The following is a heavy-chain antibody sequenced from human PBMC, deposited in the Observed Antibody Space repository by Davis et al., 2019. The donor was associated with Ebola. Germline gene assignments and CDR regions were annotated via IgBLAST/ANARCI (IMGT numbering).Heavy chain of an antibody. CDR3: ARERIMTTVTTALGY. CDR2: IIPIFGTA. V-gene: IGHV1-69*13. Sequence: PVKVSCKASGGTFSSYAISWVRQAPGQGLEWMGGIIPIFGTANYAQKFQGRVTITADESTSTAYMELSSLRSEDTAVYYCARERIMTTVTTALGYWGQGTLVTISS. J-gene: IGHJ4*02. D-gene: IGHD4-17*01. CDR1: GGTFSSYA.